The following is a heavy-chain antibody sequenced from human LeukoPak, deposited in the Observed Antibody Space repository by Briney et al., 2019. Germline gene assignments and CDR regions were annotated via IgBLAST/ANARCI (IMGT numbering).Heavy chain of an antibody. CDR2: INPNSGGT. D-gene: IGHD3-22*01. J-gene: IGHJ4*02. V-gene: IGHV1-2*02. CDR3: ARVSEAYDSSGYYDY. Sequence: ASVKVSCKASGYTFTGYYMHWVRQAPGQGLEWMGWINPNSGGTNYAQKFQGRVTMTRDTSISTAYMELSRLRSDDTAVYYCARVSEAYDSSGYYDYWGQGTLVTVSS. CDR1: GYTFTGYY.